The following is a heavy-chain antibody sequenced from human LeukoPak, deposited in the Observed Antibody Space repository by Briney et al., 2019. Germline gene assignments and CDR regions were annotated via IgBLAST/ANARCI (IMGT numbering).Heavy chain of an antibody. CDR2: ISYDGNNR. J-gene: IGHJ3*02. CDR3: AKVKGEVIGAFDI. D-gene: IGHD3-16*01. V-gene: IGHV3-30*04. Sequence: PGGSLRLSCAASGFTFSSYAMHWVRQAPGKGLEWVAVISYDGNNRYYADSVKGRFTISRYNSKNTLYLQMNSLRAEDTAVYYCAKVKGEVIGAFDIWGQGTMVTVSS. CDR1: GFTFSSYA.